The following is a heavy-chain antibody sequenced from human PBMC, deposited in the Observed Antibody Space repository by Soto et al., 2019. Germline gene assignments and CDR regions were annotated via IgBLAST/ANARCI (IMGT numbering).Heavy chain of an antibody. CDR1: GGTFSSYT. J-gene: IGHJ4*02. CDR2: IIPILGIA. Sequence: QVQLVQSGAEVKKPGSSVKVSCKASGGTFSSYTISWVRQAPGQGLEWMGRIIPILGIANYAQKFQGRVTITADKSTSTAYMELSSLRSEDTAVYYCARVSRGDYDLDYWGQGTLVTVSS. CDR3: ARVSRGDYDLDY. D-gene: IGHD4-17*01. V-gene: IGHV1-69*02.